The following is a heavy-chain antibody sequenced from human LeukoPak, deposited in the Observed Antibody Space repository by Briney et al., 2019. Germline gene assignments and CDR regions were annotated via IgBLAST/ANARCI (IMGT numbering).Heavy chain of an antibody. CDR1: GFTFSSYS. D-gene: IGHD1-26*01. CDR2: ISSSSSYI. J-gene: IGHJ4*02. CDR3: ARDPTPSGSYYHYFDY. V-gene: IGHV3-21*01. Sequence: PGGSLRLSCAASGFTFSSYSMNWVRQAPGKGLEWVSSISSSSSYIYYADSVKGRFTISRDNAKNSLYLQMNSLRAEDTAVYYCARDPTPSGSYYHYFDYWGQGTLVTVSS.